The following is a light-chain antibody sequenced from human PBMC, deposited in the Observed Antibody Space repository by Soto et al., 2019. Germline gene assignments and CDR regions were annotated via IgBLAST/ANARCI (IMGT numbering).Light chain of an antibody. J-gene: IGKJ5*01. CDR1: QNVRSH. CDR2: SAS. CDR3: QQSYTTPPIT. Sequence: DIQMTQSPSAQSASVVDTVTITCRASQNVRSHLNWYQQKPGKAPELLIYSASRLQSGVPSRFGGSGSGTDFTLTISDLQPEDFATYYCQQSYTTPPITFGLGTRLEIK. V-gene: IGKV1-39*01.